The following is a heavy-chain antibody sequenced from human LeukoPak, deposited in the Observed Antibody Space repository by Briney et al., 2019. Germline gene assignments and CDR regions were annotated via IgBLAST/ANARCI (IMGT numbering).Heavy chain of an antibody. J-gene: IGHJ4*02. CDR1: GFTSSDYY. Sequence: PGGSLRLSCAASGFTSSDYYMSWIRQAPGKGLEWVSYISSTGITKYYADSVKGRFTISRDNAENSPYLQMNSLRAEDTAVYYCTIGRFNTYYFDYWGQGTLVTVSS. V-gene: IGHV3-11*01. D-gene: IGHD3-10*01. CDR3: TIGRFNTYYFDY. CDR2: ISSTGITK.